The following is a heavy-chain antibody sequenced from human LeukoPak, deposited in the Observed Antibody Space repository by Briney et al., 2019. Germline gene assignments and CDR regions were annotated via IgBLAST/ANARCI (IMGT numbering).Heavy chain of an antibody. V-gene: IGHV4-30-4*08. J-gene: IGHJ3*02. Sequence: PSQTLSLTCTVSGGSISSGDYYWSWIRQPPGKGLEWIGYIYYSGSTYYNPSLKSRVTISVDTSKNQFSLKLSSVTAADTAVYYCARDAYYDSSGYRPGAFDIWGQGTMVTVSS. CDR3: ARDAYYDSSGYRPGAFDI. CDR2: IYYSGST. CDR1: GGSISSGDYY. D-gene: IGHD3-22*01.